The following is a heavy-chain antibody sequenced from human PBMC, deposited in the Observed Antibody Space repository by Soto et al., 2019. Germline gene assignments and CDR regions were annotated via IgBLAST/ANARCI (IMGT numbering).Heavy chain of an antibody. CDR1: NGSISSSSYY. Sequence: PSETLSLTCTVSNGSISSSSYYWGWIRQPPGKGLEWIGSIYYSGSTYYNASLKSRVTISVDTSKNQFSLRLSSVTAADTAVYYCARGGGHIVVVTAIDDAFDIWGQGTMVTVSS. CDR3: ARGGGHIVVVTAIDDAFDI. V-gene: IGHV4-39*01. J-gene: IGHJ3*02. CDR2: IYYSGST. D-gene: IGHD2-21*02.